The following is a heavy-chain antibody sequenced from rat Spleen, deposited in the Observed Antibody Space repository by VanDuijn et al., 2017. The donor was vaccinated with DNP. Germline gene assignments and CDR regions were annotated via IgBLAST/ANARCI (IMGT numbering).Heavy chain of an antibody. CDR2: INKDSSTM. J-gene: IGHJ3*01. Sequence: EVKLVESGGGLVQPGRSLKLSCAASGFNLNDYWMGWARQAPGKGLEWIGEINKDSSTMNYTPSLKYKFTISRDNAQNTLYLQMSKLGSEDTAIYYCARLGWHGWFAYWGQGTLVTVSS. D-gene: IGHD1-11*01. CDR3: ARLGWHGWFAY. V-gene: IGHV4-2*01. CDR1: GFNLNDYW.